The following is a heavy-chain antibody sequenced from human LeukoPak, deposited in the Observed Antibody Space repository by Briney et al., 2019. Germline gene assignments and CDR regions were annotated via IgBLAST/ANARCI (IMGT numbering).Heavy chain of an antibody. J-gene: IGHJ4*02. CDR3: ATPMYTMVRGVRYFDY. CDR2: INHSGST. V-gene: IGHV4-34*01. CDR1: GGSFSGYY. D-gene: IGHD3-10*01. Sequence: SETLSLTCAVYGGSFSGYYWSWIRQPPGKGLEWIGEINHSGSTNYNPSLKSRVTISVDTSKNQLSLKLSSVTAADTAVYYCATPMYTMVRGVRYFDYWGQGTLVTVSS.